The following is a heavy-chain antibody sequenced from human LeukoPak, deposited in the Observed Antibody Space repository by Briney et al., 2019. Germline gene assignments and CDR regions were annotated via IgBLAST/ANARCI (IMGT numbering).Heavy chain of an antibody. CDR2: IKEDGSEK. J-gene: IGHJ4*02. CDR3: ARDSLEAAFFDY. V-gene: IGHV3-7*01. D-gene: IGHD6-13*01. CDR1: GFSFSSYW. Sequence: GGSLRLSCAASGFSFSSYWMIWVRQAPGKGLEWVVNIKEDGSEKYYVDSVKGRFTISRDNAKNSLYLQMNSLRAEDTAVYYCARDSLEAAFFDYWGQGTLVTVSS.